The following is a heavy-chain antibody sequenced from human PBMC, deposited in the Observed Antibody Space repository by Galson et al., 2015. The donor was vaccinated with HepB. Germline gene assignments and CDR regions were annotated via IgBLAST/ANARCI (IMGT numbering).Heavy chain of an antibody. CDR3: ARGPPRVKYQLLSDRWDYYYMDV. CDR1: GFTFSSYA. CDR2: ISDDGSNK. Sequence: SLRLSCAASGFTFSSYAMHWVRQAPGKGLEWVAVISDDGSNKYYADSVKGRFTISRDNSKNTLYLQMNSLRAEDTAVYYCARGPPRVKYQLLSDRWDYYYMDVWGKGTTVTVSS. V-gene: IGHV3-30-3*01. J-gene: IGHJ6*03. D-gene: IGHD2-2*01.